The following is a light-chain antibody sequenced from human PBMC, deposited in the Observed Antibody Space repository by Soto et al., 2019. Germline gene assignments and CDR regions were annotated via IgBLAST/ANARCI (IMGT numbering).Light chain of an antibody. CDR1: KLGDKY. J-gene: IGLJ2*01. CDR2: QDN. CDR3: QAWDSSTDI. Sequence: SYELTQPPSVSVSPGQTASITCSGDKLGDKYAYWYQQKPGQSPVLVIYQDNKRPSGIPERFSGSNSGNTATLTISGTQAMDEGDYYCQAWDSSTDIFGGGTQLTVL. V-gene: IGLV3-1*01.